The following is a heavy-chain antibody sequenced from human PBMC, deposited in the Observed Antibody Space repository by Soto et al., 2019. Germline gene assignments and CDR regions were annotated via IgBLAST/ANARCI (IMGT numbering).Heavy chain of an antibody. CDR3: ARRMGATHHYFDY. Sequence: GGSLRLSCAASGLTFEGHTLHWVRQVPGEGLEWVASITTSSSYIYYADSLKGRFTISRDNANNSLHLQMNSLRAEDTAIYYRARRMGATHHYFDYWAREPRSPSPQ. CDR2: ITTSSSYI. J-gene: IGHJ4*02. V-gene: IGHV3-21*01. CDR1: GLTFEGHT. D-gene: IGHD1-26*01.